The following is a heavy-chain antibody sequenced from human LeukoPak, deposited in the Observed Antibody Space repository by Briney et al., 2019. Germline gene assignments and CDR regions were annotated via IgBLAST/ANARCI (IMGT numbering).Heavy chain of an antibody. V-gene: IGHV3-21*01. CDR2: ISSSSSYI. CDR3: ARVRVVTALGYFDY. J-gene: IGHJ4*02. D-gene: IGHD2-21*02. Sequence: GGSLRLSCAASGFTLSSYSMNWVRQAPGKGLEWVSSISSSSSYIYYADSVKGRFTISRDNAKNSLYLQMNSLRAEDTPVYYCARVRVVTALGYFDYWGQGTLVTVSS. CDR1: GFTLSSYS.